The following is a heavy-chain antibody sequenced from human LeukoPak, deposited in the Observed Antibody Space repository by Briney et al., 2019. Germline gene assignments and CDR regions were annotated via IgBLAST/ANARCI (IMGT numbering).Heavy chain of an antibody. CDR2: IYISGST. CDR1: GGSISSSSYY. J-gene: IGHJ4*02. V-gene: IGHV4-61*02. CDR3: ARSSDSSGWYGGGIFDY. D-gene: IGHD6-19*01. Sequence: SETLSLTCTVSGGSISSSSYYWGWIRQPAGKGLEWIGRIYISGSTNYNPSLESRVTVSLDTSDNQFSLRLSSVTAADTAVYYCARSSDSSGWYGGGIFDYWGQGTLVTVSS.